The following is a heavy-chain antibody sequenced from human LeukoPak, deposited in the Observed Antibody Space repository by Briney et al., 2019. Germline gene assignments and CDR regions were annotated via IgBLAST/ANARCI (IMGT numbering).Heavy chain of an antibody. D-gene: IGHD3-3*01. Sequence: ASVKVSCKGSGGSFSSYAISWVRQGPGTGHERVGGFDPEDGETIYAQKFQGRVTMTEDTSTDTAYMELSSLRSEDTAVYYCATSSGTYYDFWSGYYTYWGQGTLVTVSS. CDR3: ATSSGTYYDFWSGYYTY. CDR2: FDPEDGET. V-gene: IGHV1-24*01. CDR1: GGSFSSYA. J-gene: IGHJ4*02.